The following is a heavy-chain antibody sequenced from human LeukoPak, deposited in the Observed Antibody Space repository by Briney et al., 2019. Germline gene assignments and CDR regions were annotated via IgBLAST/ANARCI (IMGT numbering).Heavy chain of an antibody. CDR2: ISHSGTT. CDR1: GYSITSGFS. Sequence: SDTLSLTCAVSGYSITSGFSWGWIRPPPGKGLEWIGTISHSGTTDYKSTLESRLTMSMDTSKNLFSLRLTSVTAADTAVYYCAREGAVPGIDPWGQGTLVTVSS. CDR3: AREGAVPGIDP. D-gene: IGHD3-16*01. J-gene: IGHJ5*02. V-gene: IGHV4-38-2*02.